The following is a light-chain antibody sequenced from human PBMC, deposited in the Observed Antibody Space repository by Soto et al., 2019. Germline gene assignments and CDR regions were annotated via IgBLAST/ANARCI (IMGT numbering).Light chain of an antibody. CDR3: QQYNSYPYT. Sequence: DIQMTQSPSTLSASIGDRVTITCRASQRISIWLAWYQQKPGEAPKLLVFKASSLESGAPLRFSGSGSGTEFTLTLSSLQPDDFATYYCQQYNSYPYTFGQGTKLEIK. CDR2: KAS. CDR1: QRISIW. V-gene: IGKV1-5*03. J-gene: IGKJ2*01.